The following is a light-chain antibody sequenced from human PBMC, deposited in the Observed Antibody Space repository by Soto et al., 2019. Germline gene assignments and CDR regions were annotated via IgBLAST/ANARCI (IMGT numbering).Light chain of an antibody. Sequence: EIVMTQSPATLSVSPGERATLSCRASQSVSSNLAWYQQKPGQAPRLLIYGASARATGIPARFSGSGSGTDCTLTISSRQSEDFAVYYCQQYNNLPWTFGQGTKVEIK. V-gene: IGKV3-15*01. CDR2: GAS. CDR1: QSVSSN. J-gene: IGKJ1*01. CDR3: QQYNNLPWT.